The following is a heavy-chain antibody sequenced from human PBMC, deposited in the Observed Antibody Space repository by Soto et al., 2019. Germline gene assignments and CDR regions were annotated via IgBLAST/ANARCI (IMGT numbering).Heavy chain of an antibody. CDR3: TTVYSSWSVLYYFDY. CDR1: GFTFSNAW. J-gene: IGHJ4*02. D-gene: IGHD6-6*01. Sequence: PGGSPRLSCAASGFTFSNAWMSWVRQAPGKGLEWVGRIKSKTDGGTTDYAAPVKGRFTISRDDSKNTLYLQMNSLKTEDTAVYYCTTVYSSWSVLYYFDYWGQGTLVTVSS. V-gene: IGHV3-15*01. CDR2: IKSKTDGGTT.